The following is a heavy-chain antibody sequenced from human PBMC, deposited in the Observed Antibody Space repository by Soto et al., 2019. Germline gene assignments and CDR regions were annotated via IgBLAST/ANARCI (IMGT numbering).Heavy chain of an antibody. V-gene: IGHV3-74*03. D-gene: IGHD2-2*01. J-gene: IGHJ4*02. CDR3: ARVGVHCTSTSCYYYFDH. Sequence: PGGSLRLSCAASGFSLNSHWMHWVRQVPGKGLVWVSRINSDDTITTYADSVKGRFTISRDIAKNTLYPQMNSLRAEDTAVYYCARVGVHCTSTSCYYYFDHWGQGTLVTVSS. CDR2: INSDDTIT. CDR1: GFSLNSHW.